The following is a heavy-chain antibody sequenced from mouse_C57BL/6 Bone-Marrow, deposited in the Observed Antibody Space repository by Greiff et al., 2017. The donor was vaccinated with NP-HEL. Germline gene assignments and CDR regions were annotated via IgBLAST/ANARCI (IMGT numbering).Heavy chain of an antibody. J-gene: IGHJ2*01. V-gene: IGHV5-4*01. Sequence: EVQLVESGGGLVKPGGSLKLSCAASGFTFSSYAMSWVRQTPEKRLEWVATISDGGSYTYYPDNVKGRFTISRDNAKNNLYLQMSHLKSEDTAMYYCARDRRYGSHYFDYWGQGTTLTVSS. D-gene: IGHD1-1*01. CDR3: ARDRRYGSHYFDY. CDR2: ISDGGSYT. CDR1: GFTFSSYA.